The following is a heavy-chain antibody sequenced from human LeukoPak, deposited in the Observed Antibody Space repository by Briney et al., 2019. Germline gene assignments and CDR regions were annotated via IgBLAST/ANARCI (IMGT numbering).Heavy chain of an antibody. V-gene: IGHV3-20*04. D-gene: IGHD2-15*01. CDR2: INWNGGST. Sequence: GGSLRLSCAASGFTFSSHSMNWVRQAPGKGLEWVSGINWNGGSTGYADSVKGRFTISRDNAKNSLYLQMNSLGAEDTALYYCARVPRGGYKYYSDYWGQGTLVTVSS. CDR3: ARVPRGGYKYYSDY. J-gene: IGHJ4*02. CDR1: GFTFSSHS.